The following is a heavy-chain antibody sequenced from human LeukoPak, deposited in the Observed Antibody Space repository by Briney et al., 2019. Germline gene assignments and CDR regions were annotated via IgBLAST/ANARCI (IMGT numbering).Heavy chain of an antibody. CDR2: ISYDGSNK. CDR3: AKEYSSSWLGYFQH. Sequence: PGGSLRLSCAASGFTFSSYGMHWVRQAPGKGLEWVAVISYDGSNKYYADSVKGRFTISRDNSKNTLYLQMNSLRAEDTAVYYCAKEYSSSWLGYFQHWGQGTLVTVSS. D-gene: IGHD6-13*01. CDR1: GFTFSSYG. V-gene: IGHV3-30*18. J-gene: IGHJ1*01.